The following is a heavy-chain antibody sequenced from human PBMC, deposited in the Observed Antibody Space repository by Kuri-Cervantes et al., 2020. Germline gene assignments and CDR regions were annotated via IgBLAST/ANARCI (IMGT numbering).Heavy chain of an antibody. J-gene: IGHJ4*02. CDR3: ARGKPGYCSGGSCSYYFDY. CDR2: INHSGST. D-gene: IGHD2-15*01. CDR1: GGSFSGYY. V-gene: IGHV4-34*01. Sequence: SQTLSLTCAVYGGSFSGYYWSWIRQPPGKGLEWIGEINHSGSTNYNPSLKSRVTISVDTSKNQFSQKLSSVTAADTAVYYCARGKPGYCSGGSCSYYFDYWGQGTLVTVSS.